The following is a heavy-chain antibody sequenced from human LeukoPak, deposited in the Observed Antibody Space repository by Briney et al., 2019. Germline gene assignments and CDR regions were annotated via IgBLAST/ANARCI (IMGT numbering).Heavy chain of an antibody. CDR2: ISDTGNT. CDR3: AKAPVTTCRGAFCYPFDY. Sequence: GGSLRLSCAASGFTFSSYAMSWVRQAPGKGLEWVSAISDTGNTYHADSVKGRFTISRDSSKNTLFLQMNRLRPEDAAVYYCAKAPVTTCRGAFCYPFDYWGLGTLVTVSS. V-gene: IGHV3-23*01. J-gene: IGHJ4*02. CDR1: GFTFSSYA. D-gene: IGHD2-15*01.